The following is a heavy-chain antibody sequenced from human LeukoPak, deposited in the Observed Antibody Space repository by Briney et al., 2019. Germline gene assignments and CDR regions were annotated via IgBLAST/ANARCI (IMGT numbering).Heavy chain of an antibody. V-gene: IGHV3-23*01. CDR2: ISGSDGST. J-gene: IGHJ4*02. D-gene: IGHD3-10*01. CDR1: GFTFSSYA. CDR3: TTDHYGSWELHDY. Sequence: GGSLRLSCAASGFTFSSYAMSWVRQAPGKGLECVSSISGSDGSTYYADSVKGRFTISRDNSKNTLYLQMNSLKTEDTAVYYCTTDHYGSWELHDYWGQGTLVTVSS.